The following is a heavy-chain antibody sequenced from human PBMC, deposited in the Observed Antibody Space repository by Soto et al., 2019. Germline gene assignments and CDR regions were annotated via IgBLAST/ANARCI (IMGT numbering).Heavy chain of an antibody. Sequence: GASVKVSCKVSGYTLTELSMHWVRQAPGKGLEWMGGFDPEDGETIYAQKFQGRVTMTEDTSTDTAYMELSSLRSEDTAVYYCATLYDYVWGSYRSFDYWGQGTLVTVSS. D-gene: IGHD3-16*02. V-gene: IGHV1-24*01. CDR2: FDPEDGET. CDR1: GYTLTELS. CDR3: ATLYDYVWGSYRSFDY. J-gene: IGHJ4*02.